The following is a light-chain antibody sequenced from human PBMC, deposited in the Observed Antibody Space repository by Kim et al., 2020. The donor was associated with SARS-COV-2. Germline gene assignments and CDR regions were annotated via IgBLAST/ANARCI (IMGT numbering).Light chain of an antibody. V-gene: IGKV3-20*01. CDR2: GAS. CDR3: QQYHHSPLT. CDR1: QTIISNF. Sequence: PGEMATLSCRASQTIISNFLAWYQQKPGQAPRLLIRGASRRATGIPDRFSGGGSGTDFTLTINRLEPEDFAVYYCQQYHHSPLTFGPGTKVDI. J-gene: IGKJ3*01.